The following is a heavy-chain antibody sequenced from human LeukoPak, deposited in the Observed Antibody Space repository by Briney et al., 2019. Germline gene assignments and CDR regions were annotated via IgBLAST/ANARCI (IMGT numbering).Heavy chain of an antibody. V-gene: IGHV3-66*01. CDR1: GLIVSRNY. J-gene: IGHJ4*02. CDR3: ARDSHSSSWYSEFDY. D-gene: IGHD6-13*01. Sequence: GGSLRLSCAAPGLIVSRNYMTWVRQAPGKGLEWLSVIYSDGSTHYADSVKGRFIISRDNSKNTLYLQMNTLRAEDTAVYYCARDSHSSSWYSEFDYWGQGTLVTVSS. CDR2: IYSDGST.